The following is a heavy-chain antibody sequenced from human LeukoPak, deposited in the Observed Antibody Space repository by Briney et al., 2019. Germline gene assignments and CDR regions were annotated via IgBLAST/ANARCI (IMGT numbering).Heavy chain of an antibody. CDR3: AKDQVPYCTTDCYGAIDA. CDR1: GFTFSSYS. D-gene: IGHD2-21*02. J-gene: IGHJ3*01. Sequence: GGSLRLSCEASGFTFSSYSMTWVRQAPGKRLEWISYIGSNGSPTHYADSVKGRFTISRDNAKNSLNPQMNSLTVAYTATTWCAKDQVPYCTTDCYGAIDAWGQGTLVTVSS. V-gene: IGHV3-48*01. CDR2: IGSNGSPT.